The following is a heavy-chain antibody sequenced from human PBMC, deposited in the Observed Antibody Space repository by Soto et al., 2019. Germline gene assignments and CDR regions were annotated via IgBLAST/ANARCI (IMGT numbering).Heavy chain of an antibody. Sequence: SETLSLTCTVSGGAVSSGTYYWSWIRQPPGKGLEWIGHIYFTGSTNYNPSLKSRVTMSLDTPRNQFSLKPSSVTAADTAVYYCTRGPPRVQWFDPWGLGTLVTVSS. CDR3: TRGPPRVQWFDP. CDR2: IYFTGST. V-gene: IGHV4-61*01. J-gene: IGHJ5*02. CDR1: GGAVSSGTYY.